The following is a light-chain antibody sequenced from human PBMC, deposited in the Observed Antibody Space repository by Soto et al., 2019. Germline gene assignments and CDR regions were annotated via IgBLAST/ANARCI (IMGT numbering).Light chain of an antibody. J-gene: IGKJ5*01. Sequence: MLKQSPAALSLSTGERATLSCRTSPSVANFVAWYQQKPGQAPRLLIYGAFNRATGIPARFSGSGSGTDFTLTISSLEPEDSAVYYCQQRNIWPPVTFGHGTLLAI. V-gene: IGKV3-11*01. CDR2: GAF. CDR3: QQRNIWPPVT. CDR1: PSVANF.